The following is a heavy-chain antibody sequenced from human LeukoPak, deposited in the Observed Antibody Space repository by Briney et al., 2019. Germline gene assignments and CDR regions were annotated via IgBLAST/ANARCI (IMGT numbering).Heavy chain of an antibody. CDR1: GGSFSGYY. V-gene: IGHV3-23*01. J-gene: IGHJ4*02. Sequence: ETLSLTCAVYGGSFSGYYWSWIRQPPGKGLEWVSAIGTSGGSTYYADSVKGRFTISRDNSKNTLYLQMNSLRAEDTAVYFCAKRVYYDSSAAYFDYWGQGTLVTVSS. D-gene: IGHD3-22*01. CDR3: AKRVYYDSSAAYFDY. CDR2: IGTSGGST.